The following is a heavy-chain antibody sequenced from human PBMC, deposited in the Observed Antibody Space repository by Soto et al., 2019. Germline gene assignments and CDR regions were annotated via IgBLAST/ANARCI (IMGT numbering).Heavy chain of an antibody. CDR1: GFTFSSYG. J-gene: IGHJ4*02. CDR2: IWYDGSNK. D-gene: IGHD3-22*01. Sequence: QVQLVESGGGVVQPGRSLRLSCAASGFTFSSYGMHWVRQAPGKGLEWVAVIWYDGSNKYYADSVKGRFTISRDNSKNPLYLQMNSLRAEDTAVYYCARDYYDSRQPDYWGQGTLVTVSS. V-gene: IGHV3-33*01. CDR3: ARDYYDSRQPDY.